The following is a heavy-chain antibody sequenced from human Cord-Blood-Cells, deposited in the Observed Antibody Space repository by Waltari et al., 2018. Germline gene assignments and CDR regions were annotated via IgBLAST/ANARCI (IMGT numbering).Heavy chain of an antibody. CDR3: ATDMTGELLPLDY. J-gene: IGHJ4*02. CDR1: AFTFGRYA. D-gene: IGHD1-7*01. V-gene: IGHV3-30*04. Sequence: QVQLVESGGGVVQPGRSLRLSCAASAFTFGRYAMHWVRRAPGKGLEWVAVISYDGSNKYYADSVKGRFTISRDNSKNTLYLQMNSLRAEDTAVYYCATDMTGELLPLDYWGQGTLVTVSS. CDR2: ISYDGSNK.